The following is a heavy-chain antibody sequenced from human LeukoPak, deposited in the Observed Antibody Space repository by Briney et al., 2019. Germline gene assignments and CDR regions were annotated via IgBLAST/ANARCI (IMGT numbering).Heavy chain of an antibody. CDR2: ISSSSYI. J-gene: IGHJ5*02. D-gene: IGHD2-15*01. Sequence: PGGSLRLSCAASGFTFSSYRMNWVRQAPGKGLEWVSSISSSSYIYYADSVRGRFTISRDNAKNSLYLQMNSLRAEDTAVYYCARDGYCSGGSCYAPRFDPWGQGILVTVSS. V-gene: IGHV3-21*01. CDR3: ARDGYCSGGSCYAPRFDP. CDR1: GFTFSSYR.